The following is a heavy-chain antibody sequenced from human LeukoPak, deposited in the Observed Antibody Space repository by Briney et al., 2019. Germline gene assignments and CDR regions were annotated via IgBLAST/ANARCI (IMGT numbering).Heavy chain of an antibody. J-gene: IGHJ6*03. CDR3: AKVYDSSGYYYSQWDYYYMDV. D-gene: IGHD3-22*01. V-gene: IGHV3-23*01. CDR2: ISGSGGST. CDR1: GFTFSSYA. Sequence: PGGSLRLSCAASGFTFSSYAMSWVRQAPGKGLEWVSAISGSGGSTYYADSVKGRFTISRDNSKNTLYLQMNSLRAEDTAVYYCAKVYDSSGYYYSQWDYYYMDVWGKGTTVTVSS.